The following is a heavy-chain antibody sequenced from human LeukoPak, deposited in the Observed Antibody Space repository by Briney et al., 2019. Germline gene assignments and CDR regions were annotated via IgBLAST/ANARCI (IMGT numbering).Heavy chain of an antibody. V-gene: IGHV1-69*13. D-gene: IGHD3-10*01. CDR2: IIPIFGTA. J-gene: IGHJ4*02. CDR3: ARLSRGELFRSVDY. Sequence: ASGKVSCKASGGTFSSYVINWVRQALGQGLEWIGGIIPIFGTANYAQKFQGRVTITADESTSTAYMELSSLISEDTAVYYCARLSRGELFRSVDYWGQGTLVTVSS. CDR1: GGTFSSYV.